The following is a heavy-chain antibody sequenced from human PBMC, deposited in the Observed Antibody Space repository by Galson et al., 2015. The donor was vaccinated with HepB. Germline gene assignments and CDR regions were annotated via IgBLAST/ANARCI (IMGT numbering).Heavy chain of an antibody. CDR3: AKVFPEKTDGWYRQALYYFDA. V-gene: IGHV3-23*01. Sequence: SLRLSCAASGFTFSYYAMSWVRQAPGKGLEWVSAITPSGDNTFSADSMKGRFIISRDNSQNTLFLQLNNLRPDDTAIYFCAKVFPEKTDGWYRQALYYFDAWGQGTRVTVSS. D-gene: IGHD6-19*01. CDR2: ITPSGDNT. J-gene: IGHJ4*02. CDR1: GFTFSYYA.